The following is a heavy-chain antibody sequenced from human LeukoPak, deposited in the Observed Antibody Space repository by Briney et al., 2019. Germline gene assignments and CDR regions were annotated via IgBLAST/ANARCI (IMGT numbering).Heavy chain of an antibody. V-gene: IGHV3-21*01. Sequence: PGGSLRLSCAASGFTFSSYSMNWVRQAPGKGLGWVSSISSSSSYIYYADSVKGRFTISRDNAKNSLYLQMNSLRAEDTAVYYCAKGASRSQPPDYWGQGTLVTVSS. J-gene: IGHJ4*02. CDR3: AKGASRSQPPDY. CDR2: ISSSSSYI. D-gene: IGHD5-18*01. CDR1: GFTFSSYS.